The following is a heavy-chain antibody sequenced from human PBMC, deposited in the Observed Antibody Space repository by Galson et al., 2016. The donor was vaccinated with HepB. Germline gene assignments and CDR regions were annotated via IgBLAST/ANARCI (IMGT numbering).Heavy chain of an antibody. CDR1: GFSLSTSGVG. Sequence: PALVKPTQTLTLTCTFSGFSLSTSGVGVGXXRQXXXKAXEWLALXYWDDDKRYSPSLRXRLTITXQTSKNQVGLKMTNMDPVDTATYYCAHRQIPGYFSGGSCYSWGXXTYWGQGTXXTVAX. J-gene: IGHJ4*02. CDR3: AHRQIPGYFSGGSCYSWGXXTY. V-gene: IGHV2-5*02. CDR2: XYWDDDK. D-gene: IGHD2-15*01.